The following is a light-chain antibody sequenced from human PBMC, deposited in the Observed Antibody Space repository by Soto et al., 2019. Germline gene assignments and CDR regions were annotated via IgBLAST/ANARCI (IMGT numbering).Light chain of an antibody. V-gene: IGKV3-11*01. CDR1: QSVNNY. J-gene: IGKJ4*01. CDR3: QQRSNWPPVT. Sequence: EIVLTQSPATLSLSPGERATLSCRASQSVNNYLAWFKQKPGKAPRLLIYDASNRATGVPARFSGSGSGTNFTLTISSLEPEDFAVYYCQQRSNWPPVTFGGGTKVDIK. CDR2: DAS.